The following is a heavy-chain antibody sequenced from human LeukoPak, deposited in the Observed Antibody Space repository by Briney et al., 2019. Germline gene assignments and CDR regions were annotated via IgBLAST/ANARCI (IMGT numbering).Heavy chain of an antibody. CDR2: IYHSGST. D-gene: IGHD2-15*01. CDR3: ARQPLYCSGGNCYSGVHDYYGMDV. V-gene: IGHV4-30-2*01. Sequence: SQTLSLTCTVSGGSISSGGYYWSWIRQPPGKGLEWIGYIYHSGSTYYNPSLKSRVTISVDTSKNQFSLKLSSVTAADTAVYYCARQPLYCSGGNCYSGVHDYYGMDVWGQGTTVTVSS. CDR1: GGSISSGGYY. J-gene: IGHJ6*02.